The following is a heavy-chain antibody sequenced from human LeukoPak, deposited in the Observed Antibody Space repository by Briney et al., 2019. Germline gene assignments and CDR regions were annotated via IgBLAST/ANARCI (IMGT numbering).Heavy chain of an antibody. CDR1: GYTFTSCD. CDR3: ARGTDSSSWYDNDNWFDP. J-gene: IGHJ5*02. CDR2: MNPNSGNT. V-gene: IGHV1-8*01. D-gene: IGHD6-13*01. Sequence: ASVKVSCTASGYTFTSCDINWVRQATGQGLEWMGWMNPNSGNTGYAQKFQGRVTMTRNTSISTAYMELSSLRSEDTAVYYCARGTDSSSWYDNDNWFDPWGQGTLVTVSS.